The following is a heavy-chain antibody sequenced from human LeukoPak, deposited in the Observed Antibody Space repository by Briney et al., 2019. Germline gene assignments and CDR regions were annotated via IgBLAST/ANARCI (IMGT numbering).Heavy chain of an antibody. CDR2: ISSSSSYI. Sequence: GGSLRLSCAASGFTFSSYSMNWVRQAPGKGLEWVSSISSSSSYIYYADSVKGRLTISRDNAKNSLYLQMNSPRAEDTAVYYCARGYSGSYYAFDYWGQGTLVTVSS. CDR1: GFTFSSYS. D-gene: IGHD1-26*01. V-gene: IGHV3-21*01. CDR3: ARGYSGSYYAFDY. J-gene: IGHJ4*02.